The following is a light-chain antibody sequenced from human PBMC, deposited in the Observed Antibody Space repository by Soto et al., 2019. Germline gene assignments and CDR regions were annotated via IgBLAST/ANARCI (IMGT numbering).Light chain of an antibody. J-gene: IGKJ1*01. CDR1: QTINRW. CDR2: MAS. Sequence: DIQMTQSPSTLSASVGDTVIITCRASQTINRWLAWYQQKSGKAPKVLIYMASNLERGAPSRFSGSGSRTEFTLTISNLQPDDFATYYCKPYLSYPWTFGQGTKVEIK. V-gene: IGKV1-5*03. CDR3: KPYLSYPWT.